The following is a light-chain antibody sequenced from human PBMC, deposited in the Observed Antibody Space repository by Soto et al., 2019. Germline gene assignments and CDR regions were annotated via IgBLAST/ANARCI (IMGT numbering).Light chain of an antibody. J-gene: IGKJ4*01. Sequence: DIQMTQSPSSLSASVGDRVAITCRASQGLSNSLAWYQQKPGQAPKLLIYAASTLQSGVPSRFSGSGSGTDFTITISSLQPEDFATYYCQKYNSAPLTFGGGTKVEIK. V-gene: IGKV1-27*01. CDR3: QKYNSAPLT. CDR1: QGLSNS. CDR2: AAS.